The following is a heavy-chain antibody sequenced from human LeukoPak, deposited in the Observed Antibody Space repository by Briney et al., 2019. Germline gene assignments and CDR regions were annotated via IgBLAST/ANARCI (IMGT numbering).Heavy chain of an antibody. CDR2: ISYDGSNK. J-gene: IGHJ6*04. D-gene: IGHD2-15*01. V-gene: IGHV3-30*04. CDR1: GFTFSSYA. Sequence: GGSLRLSCAASGFTFSSYAMHWVRQAPGKGLEWVAVISYDGSNKYYADSVKGRFTISRDNSKNTLYLQMNSLRAEDTAVYYCARDWVVVVAASRKEYYYGMDVWGKGTTVTVS. CDR3: ARDWVVVVAASRKEYYYGMDV.